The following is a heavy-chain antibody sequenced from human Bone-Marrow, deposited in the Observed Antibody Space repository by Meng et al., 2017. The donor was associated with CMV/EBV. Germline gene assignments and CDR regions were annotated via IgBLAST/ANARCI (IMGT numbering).Heavy chain of an antibody. D-gene: IGHD1-26*01. CDR1: GFTFSSYG. J-gene: IGHJ6*02. V-gene: IGHV3-30*02. Sequence: GGSLRLSCAASGFTFSSYGMHWVRQAPGKGLEWVAFIRYDGSNKYYADSVKGRFTISRENAKNSLYLQMNSLRAGDTAVYYCARAIVGALGMDVWGQGTTVTVSS. CDR2: IRYDGSNK. CDR3: ARAIVGALGMDV.